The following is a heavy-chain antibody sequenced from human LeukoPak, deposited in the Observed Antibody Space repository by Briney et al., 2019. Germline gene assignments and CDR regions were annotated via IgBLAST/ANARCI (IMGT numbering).Heavy chain of an antibody. CDR3: ARVDDGFYYYYYYMDV. CDR2: INDSGSA. J-gene: IGHJ6*03. CDR1: GGSFSGYY. Sequence: SETLSLTCAVYGGSFSGYYWSWIRQPPGKGLEWRGEINDSGSANDNPSLKSRGTISVDTSKIQFSLKLSSVTAADTAVYYCARVDDGFYYYYYYMDVWGKGTTVPVSS. V-gene: IGHV4-34*01.